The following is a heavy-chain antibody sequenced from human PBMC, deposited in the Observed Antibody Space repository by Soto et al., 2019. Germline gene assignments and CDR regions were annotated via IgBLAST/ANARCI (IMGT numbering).Heavy chain of an antibody. J-gene: IGHJ4*02. CDR2: ISAYNGNT. V-gene: IGHV1-18*01. D-gene: IGHD6-6*01. Sequence: QVQLVQSGAEVKKPGASVKVSCKASGYTFTSYGISWVRQAPGQGLEWMGWISAYNGNTNYAQKLQGRVTMTTDTSTSTAYREPRSLRSDDTAVYYCATHLRDSSSSSRDYWGQGTLVTVSS. CDR1: GYTFTSYG. CDR3: ATHLRDSSSSSRDY.